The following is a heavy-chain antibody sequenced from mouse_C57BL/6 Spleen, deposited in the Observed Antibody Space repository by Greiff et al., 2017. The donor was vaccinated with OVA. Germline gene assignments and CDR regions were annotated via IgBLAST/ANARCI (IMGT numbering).Heavy chain of an antibody. CDR1: GFTFSSYT. J-gene: IGHJ2*01. Sequence: EVKLMESGGGLVKPGGSLKLSCAASGFTFSSYTMSWVRQTPEKRLEWVATISGDGGNTYYPDSVKGRFTISRDNAKNTLYLQMSSLRSEDTALYYCARHSRGSSYNFGCWGQGTTLTVSS. CDR2: ISGDGGNT. V-gene: IGHV5-9*01. D-gene: IGHD1-1*01. CDR3: ARHSRGSSYNFGC.